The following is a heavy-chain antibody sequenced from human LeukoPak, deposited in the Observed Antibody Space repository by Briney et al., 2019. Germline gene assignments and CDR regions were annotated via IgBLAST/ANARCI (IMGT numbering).Heavy chain of an antibody. CDR3: ARGLTTVTTFSWFDP. J-gene: IGHJ5*02. CDR1: GFTFSSYG. D-gene: IGHD4-17*01. Sequence: GGSLRLSCAASGFTFSSYGMHWVRQAPGKGLEWVAVISYDGSNKYYADSVKGRFTISRDNSKNTLYLQMNSLRAEDTAVYYCARGLTTVTTFSWFDPWGQGTLVTVSS. CDR2: ISYDGSNK. V-gene: IGHV3-30*03.